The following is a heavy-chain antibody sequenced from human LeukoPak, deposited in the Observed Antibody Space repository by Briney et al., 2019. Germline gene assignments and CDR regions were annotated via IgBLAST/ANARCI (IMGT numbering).Heavy chain of an antibody. Sequence: ASVKVSCKASGYTFTGYYMHWVRQAPGQGLEWMGWINTNSGGTNYAQKFQGRVTMTRDTSISTAYMELSRLRSDATAVYYCARVRVGATKSFDYWGQGTLVTVSS. CDR1: GYTFTGYY. CDR3: ARVRVGATKSFDY. CDR2: INTNSGGT. V-gene: IGHV1-2*02. D-gene: IGHD1-26*01. J-gene: IGHJ4*02.